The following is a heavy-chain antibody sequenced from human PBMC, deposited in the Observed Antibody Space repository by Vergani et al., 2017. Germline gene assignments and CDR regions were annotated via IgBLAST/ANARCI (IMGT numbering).Heavy chain of an antibody. CDR3: ARDXGYGSGTYYYYMDV. Sequence: QVQLVQSGAEVKKPGASVEVSCKASGYTFTGYYVHWVRQAPGQGLEWMGWINPNSGGTNYAQKFQGRVTMTRDTSISTVYVELSRLKFDDTAVYYCARDXGYGSGTYYYYMDVWGKGTTVTVSS. CDR2: INPNSGGT. J-gene: IGHJ6*03. D-gene: IGHD3-10*01. CDR1: GYTFTGYY. V-gene: IGHV1-2*02.